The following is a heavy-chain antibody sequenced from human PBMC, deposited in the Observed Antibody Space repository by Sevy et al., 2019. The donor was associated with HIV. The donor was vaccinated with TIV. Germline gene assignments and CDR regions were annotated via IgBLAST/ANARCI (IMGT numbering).Heavy chain of an antibody. CDR3: AKDRYYDSSGFYVWDY. J-gene: IGHJ4*02. D-gene: IGHD3-22*01. CDR1: GFTFSSYT. CDR2: IRGRGGST. Sequence: GGSLRLSCAASGFTFSSYTMSWVRQAPGKGLEWVSAIRGRGGSTYYAGSAQGRFTISRDNSKNTLYLQMDSLRAEDTAVYYCAKDRYYDSSGFYVWDYWGQGTLVTVSS. V-gene: IGHV3-23*01.